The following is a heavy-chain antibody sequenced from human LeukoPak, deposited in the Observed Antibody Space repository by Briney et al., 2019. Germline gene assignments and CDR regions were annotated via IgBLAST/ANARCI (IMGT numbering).Heavy chain of an antibody. CDR3: AREFFYYDSSGYYLWWFDP. CDR1: GFTFSTYW. Sequence: QSGGSLRLSCAASGFTFSTYWMSWVRQAPGKGLEWVANIKQDGSEKYYADSVKGRFTISRDSAKNSLYLQMNSLRVEDTALYYCAREFFYYDSSGYYLWWFDPWGQGTLVTVSS. D-gene: IGHD3-22*01. J-gene: IGHJ5*02. CDR2: IKQDGSEK. V-gene: IGHV3-7*01.